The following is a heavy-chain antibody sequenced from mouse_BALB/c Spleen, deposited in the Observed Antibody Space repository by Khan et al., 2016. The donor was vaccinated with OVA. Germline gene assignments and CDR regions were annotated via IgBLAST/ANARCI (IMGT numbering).Heavy chain of an antibody. CDR1: GSSSTSYG. J-gene: IGHJ3*01. CDR3: AIIFYGYDGFAY. V-gene: IGHV2-3*01. CDR2: IWSDGNT. Sequence: QVQLKESGPGLVAPSQSLSITCTVSGSSSTSYGVSWARQTPGKGLDWLGVIWSDGNTNYHSSLKSRLTITKDNSKSQVLLKLNSLQTDDTATYYCAIIFYGYDGFAYWGQGTLVTVSA. D-gene: IGHD2-2*01.